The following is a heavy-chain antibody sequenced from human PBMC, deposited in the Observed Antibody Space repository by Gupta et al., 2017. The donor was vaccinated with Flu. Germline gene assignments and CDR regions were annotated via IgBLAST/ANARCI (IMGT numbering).Heavy chain of an antibody. CDR2: IIPIVGTA. CDR1: GGTFSSYA. V-gene: IGHV1-69*06. D-gene: IGHD2-15*01. J-gene: IGHJ6*02. CDR3: ARGEGYCSGGSGYSSYYYYGMDV. Sequence: QVQLVQSGAEVKKPGSSVKVSCKASGGTFSSYAISWVRQAPGQGLEWMGGIIPIVGTANYEQKFQGRVTMTADKSTSTAYMELSSRRSEDTAVYYWARGEGYCSGGSGYSSYYYYGMDVGGQGTTVTVSS.